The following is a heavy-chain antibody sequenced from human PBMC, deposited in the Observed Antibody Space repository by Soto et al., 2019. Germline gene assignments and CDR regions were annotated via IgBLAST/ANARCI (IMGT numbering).Heavy chain of an antibody. V-gene: IGHV3-23*01. CDR2: ISGSGGST. Sequence: GGSLRLSCAASGFTFSSYAMSWVRQAPGKGLEWVSGISGSGGSTYYADSVKGRFTISRDNSKNTLYLQMNSLRADDRAFYYCAPHPPFCTGVSCYIFGWGQGTLFPVSS. CDR3: APHPPFCTGVSCYIFG. D-gene: IGHD2-8*02. J-gene: IGHJ4*02. CDR1: GFTFSSYA.